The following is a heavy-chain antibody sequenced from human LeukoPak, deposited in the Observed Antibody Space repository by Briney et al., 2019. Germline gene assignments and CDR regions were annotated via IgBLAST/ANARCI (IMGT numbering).Heavy chain of an antibody. CDR1: ADSFSSYF. J-gene: IGHJ4*02. Sequence: SETLSLTCNVSADSFSSYFWSWIRQPAGKGLEWIGRIYTSGSTNYNPSLKSRVTMSVDTSKNQFSLKLSSVTAADTAVYYCARDLYSSGWHNDYWGQGTLVTVSS. CDR2: IYTSGST. CDR3: ARDLYSSGWHNDY. V-gene: IGHV4-4*07. D-gene: IGHD6-19*01.